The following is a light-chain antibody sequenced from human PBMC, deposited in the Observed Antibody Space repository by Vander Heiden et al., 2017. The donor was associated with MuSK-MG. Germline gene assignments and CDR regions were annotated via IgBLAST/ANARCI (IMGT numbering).Light chain of an antibody. V-gene: IGLV3-21*04. CDR3: QLWDSATDQAV. CDR1: NIRAAS. Sequence: YVVTQPPSLSVAPGKTASITGGGNNIRAASVHWYQQRPGQAPVLIIYYDRDRPSGIPERFSGSNSGNTATLTISRVEAGDEADYYCQLWDSATDQAVFGGGTKLTVL. CDR2: YDR. J-gene: IGLJ2*01.